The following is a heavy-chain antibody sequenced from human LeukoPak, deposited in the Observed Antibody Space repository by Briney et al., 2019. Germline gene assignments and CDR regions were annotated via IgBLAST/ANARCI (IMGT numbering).Heavy chain of an antibody. V-gene: IGHV1-2*02. D-gene: IGHD2-21*02. CDR3: ARGPTYCGGDCYTL. Sequence: ASVKVSCKTSGYTFTGYYMHWVRQAPGQGLEWVGWINPNSGGTNYAQKFQGRVTMTRNTSISTAYMELSSVRSDDTAVYYCARGPTYCGGDCYTLWGQGTLVTVSS. CDR1: GYTFTGYY. J-gene: IGHJ4*02. CDR2: INPNSGGT.